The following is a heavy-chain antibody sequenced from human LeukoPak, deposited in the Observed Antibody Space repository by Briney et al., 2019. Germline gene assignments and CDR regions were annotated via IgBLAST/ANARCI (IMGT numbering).Heavy chain of an antibody. D-gene: IGHD3-22*01. J-gene: IGHJ5*02. CDR3: ARGRRWLLHTGLNWFDP. V-gene: IGHV4-30-4*01. Sequence: PSQTLSLTCTVSGGSISSGDYSWSWIRQPPGKGLEWIGYIYYSGSTYYNPSLKSRVTISVDTSKNQFSLKLSSVTAADTAVYYCARGRRWLLHTGLNWFDPWGQGTLVTVSS. CDR2: IYYSGST. CDR1: GGSISSGDYS.